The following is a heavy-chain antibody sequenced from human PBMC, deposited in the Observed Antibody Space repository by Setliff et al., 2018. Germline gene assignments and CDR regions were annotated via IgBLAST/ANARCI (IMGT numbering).Heavy chain of an antibody. CDR3: ARGRNVAARLLDS. J-gene: IGHJ4*02. V-gene: IGHV4-34*01. CDR1: GGSFSGYY. Sequence: PSETLSLTCAVYGGSFSGYYWSWIRQPPGKGLEWIREINHSGRTNYNPSLKSRVTISVETSKNQFSLKLGSVTAADTGIYYCARGRNVAARLLDSWGQGARVTVSS. CDR2: INHSGRT. D-gene: IGHD6-6*01.